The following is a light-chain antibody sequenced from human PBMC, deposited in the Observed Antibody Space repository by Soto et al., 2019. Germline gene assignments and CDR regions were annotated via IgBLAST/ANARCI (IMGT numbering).Light chain of an antibody. V-gene: IGKV3-20*01. CDR1: QGVNRYY. CDR3: QQYSSSPLT. Sequence: ENVLTQSPGTLSLSPGERATLSCRASQGVNRYYLAWYQQKPGQAPRLLIYGASSRATGIPDRFSGSGSGTDFTLNISSLEPEDFALYYCQQYSSSPLTFGGGTKVELK. J-gene: IGKJ4*01. CDR2: GAS.